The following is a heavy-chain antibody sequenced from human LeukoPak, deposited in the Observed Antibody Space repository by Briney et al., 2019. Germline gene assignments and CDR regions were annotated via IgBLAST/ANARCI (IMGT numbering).Heavy chain of an antibody. D-gene: IGHD1-26*01. Sequence: ASVKVSCKASGYTFTGYYMHWVRQAPGQGLEWMGWINPNSGGTNYAQEFQGRVTMTRDTSISTAYMELSRLRSDDTAVYYCAIGIVGATSYWGQGTLVTVSS. J-gene: IGHJ4*02. CDR3: AIGIVGATSY. V-gene: IGHV1-2*02. CDR1: GYTFTGYY. CDR2: INPNSGGT.